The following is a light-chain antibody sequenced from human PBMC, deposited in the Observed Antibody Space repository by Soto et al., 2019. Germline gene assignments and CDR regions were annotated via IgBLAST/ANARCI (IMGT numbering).Light chain of an antibody. Sequence: DIVLTQSPGTLSLSPGERATLSCRASQSVSSSYLAWYQQKPGQAPRLLIYGASSRATGIPDRFSGSGSGTDFTLTISRMEPEDFAVYYCQQYGSSPGTFGHGTKVEIK. CDR2: GAS. V-gene: IGKV3-20*01. CDR1: QSVSSSY. J-gene: IGKJ1*01. CDR3: QQYGSSPGT.